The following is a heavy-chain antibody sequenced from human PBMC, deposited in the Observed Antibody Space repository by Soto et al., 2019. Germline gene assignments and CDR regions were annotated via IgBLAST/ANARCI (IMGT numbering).Heavy chain of an antibody. CDR2: ISESGGST. V-gene: IGHV3-23*01. J-gene: IGHJ4*02. CDR3: AKQAPNCIGGRCYDFDY. Sequence: GGSLRLSCAASGFTFSSYAMSWVRQAPGKGLEWVSGISESGGSTTYADSVKGRFTISRDNSKNTLYLQMNSLRAEDTAIYYSAKQAPNCIGGRCYDFDYWGQGAPV. CDR1: GFTFSSYA. D-gene: IGHD2-15*01.